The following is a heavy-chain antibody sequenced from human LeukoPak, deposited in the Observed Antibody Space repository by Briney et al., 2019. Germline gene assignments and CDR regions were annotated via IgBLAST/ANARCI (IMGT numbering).Heavy chain of an antibody. CDR1: GGSISSGGYY. D-gene: IGHD3-22*01. J-gene: IGHJ2*01. V-gene: IGHV4-31*03. Sequence: SETLSLTCTVSGGSISSGGYYWSWIRQHPGKGLEWIGYIYYSGSTFYNPSLKSRVTISVDKSKNQFSLKLSSVTAADTAVYYCAREFYYYDSSGPWYFDLWGRGTLVTVSS. CDR3: AREFYYYDSSGPWYFDL. CDR2: IYYSGST.